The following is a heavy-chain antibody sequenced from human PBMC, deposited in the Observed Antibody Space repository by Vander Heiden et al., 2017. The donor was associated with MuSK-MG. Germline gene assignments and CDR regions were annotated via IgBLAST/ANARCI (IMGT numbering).Heavy chain of an antibody. J-gene: IGHJ4*02. CDR3: ARPRYCSGGSCYFDY. CDR2: ITSSSSTI. D-gene: IGHD2-15*01. V-gene: IGHV3-48*01. CDR1: GFTFRSYG. Sequence: EVQLVESGGGLGQPGGSLRPPCAASGFTFRSYGMNWVRQAPGKGLEWVSYITSSSSTIYYADSVKGRFTISRDNAKNSLYLQMNSLRAEDTAVYYCARPRYCSGGSCYFDYWGQGTLVTVSS.